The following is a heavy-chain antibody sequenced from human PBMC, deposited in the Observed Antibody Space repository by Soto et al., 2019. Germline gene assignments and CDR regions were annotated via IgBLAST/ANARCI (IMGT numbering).Heavy chain of an antibody. CDR2: ISGSGGST. V-gene: IGHV3-23*01. CDR3: AKDRTAVAGPCYFDY. J-gene: IGHJ4*02. D-gene: IGHD6-19*01. CDR1: GFTFSSYA. Sequence: GSLRLSCAASGFTFSSYAMSWARQAPGKGLEWVSAISGSGGSTYYADSVKGRFTISRDNSKNTLYLQMNSLRAEDTAVYYCAKDRTAVAGPCYFDYWGQGTLVTVSS.